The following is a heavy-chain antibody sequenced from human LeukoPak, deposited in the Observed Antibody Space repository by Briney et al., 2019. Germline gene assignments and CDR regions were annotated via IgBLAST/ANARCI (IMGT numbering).Heavy chain of an antibody. V-gene: IGHV1-2*02. J-gene: IGHJ5*02. CDR2: INPNTGAT. CDR3: ARSLTSNQGWFDP. CDR1: GYSFIGYF. Sequence: ASVKVSCEASGYSFIGYFMHWVRQAPGQGLEWVGWINPNTGATKYAQKFQGRVILTRDTSINTVYMEVSSLRSDDTAVFYCARSLTSNQGWFDPWGQGTLVTVSS. D-gene: IGHD4-11*01.